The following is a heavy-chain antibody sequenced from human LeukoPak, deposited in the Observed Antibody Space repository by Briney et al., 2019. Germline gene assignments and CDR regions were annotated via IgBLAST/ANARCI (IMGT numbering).Heavy chain of an antibody. CDR1: GFTFSSFG. Sequence: GGSLRLSCTASGFTFSSFGMHWVRQTPGKGLEWVTFIHNYETTEYYADSVKGRFTISRDNSQNTLYLQMNSLRTEDTALYFCAKDRTMAADGTYFDYWGQGTLVTVSS. V-gene: IGHV3-30*02. CDR2: IHNYETTE. D-gene: IGHD6-13*01. J-gene: IGHJ4*02. CDR3: AKDRTMAADGTYFDY.